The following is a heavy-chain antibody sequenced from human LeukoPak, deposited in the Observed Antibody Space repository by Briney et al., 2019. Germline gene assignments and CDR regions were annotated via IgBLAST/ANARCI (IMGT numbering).Heavy chain of an antibody. Sequence: SSETLSLTCTVSGGSISSSSYYWGWIRQPPGKGLEWIGSIYYSGSTYYNPSLKSRVTISVDTSKNQFSLKLSSVTAADTAVYYCTRGSIAYYYMDVWGKGTTVTISS. CDR2: IYYSGST. V-gene: IGHV4-39*07. CDR1: GGSISSSSYY. J-gene: IGHJ6*03. D-gene: IGHD3-22*01. CDR3: TRGSIAYYYMDV.